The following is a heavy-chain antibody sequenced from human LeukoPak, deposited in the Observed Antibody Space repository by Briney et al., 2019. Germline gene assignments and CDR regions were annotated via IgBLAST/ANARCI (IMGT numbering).Heavy chain of an antibody. J-gene: IGHJ4*02. CDR2: IKQDGSEK. CDR1: GFTFSSYW. D-gene: IGHD2/OR15-2a*01. Sequence: GGSLRLSCAASGFTFSSYWMSWVRQAPGKGLEWVANIKQDGSEKYYVDSVKGRFTISRDNAKNSLYLQMDSLTAEDTAVYYCTRKGSQWDFLVDYWGQGTRVAVSP. V-gene: IGHV3-7*01. CDR3: TRKGSQWDFLVDY.